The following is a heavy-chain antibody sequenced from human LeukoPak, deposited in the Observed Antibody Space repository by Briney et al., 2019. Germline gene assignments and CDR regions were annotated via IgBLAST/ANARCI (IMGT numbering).Heavy chain of an antibody. CDR1: GDSVSSNSAA. Sequence: SQTLSLTCDISGDSVSSNSAAWNWIRQSPSRGLEWLGRTYYRSKWYNDYAVSVRGRITVNPDTSKNQFSLHLNSVTPEDTAVYYCARRLTQYDCFDPWGQGILVTVSS. D-gene: IGHD2-2*01. CDR3: ARRLTQYDCFDP. V-gene: IGHV6-1*01. CDR2: TYYRSKWYN. J-gene: IGHJ5*02.